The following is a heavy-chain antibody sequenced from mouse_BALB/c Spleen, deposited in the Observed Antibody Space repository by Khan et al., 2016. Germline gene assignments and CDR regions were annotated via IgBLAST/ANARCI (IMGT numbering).Heavy chain of an antibody. Sequence: EVQLQESGPGLVKPSQSLSLTCTVPGYSITSDYAWNWIRQFPGNKLEWMGYISYSGSTSYNPSLKSRISITRDTSKNQFFLQLNSVTTEDTATYCCARGRYPAYWGQGTLVTVSA. J-gene: IGHJ3*01. CDR3: ARGRYPAY. CDR2: ISYSGST. V-gene: IGHV3-2*02. D-gene: IGHD2-14*01. CDR1: GYSITSDYA.